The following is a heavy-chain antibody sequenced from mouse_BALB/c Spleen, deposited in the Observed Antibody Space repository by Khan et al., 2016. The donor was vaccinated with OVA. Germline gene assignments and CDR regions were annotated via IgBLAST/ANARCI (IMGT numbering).Heavy chain of an antibody. J-gene: IGHJ2*01. V-gene: IGHV5-6-3*01. CDR3: ARMARTIN. CDR2: INSNGGST. Sequence: EVELVESGGGLVQPGGSLKLSCAASGFTFSSYGMSWVRQTPDKRLELVATINSNGGSTYYQDSVEGRSTITRDNAKNTLYLQMSSLKSEDTAMYYCARMARTINWGQGTTLTVSA. CDR1: GFTFSSYG.